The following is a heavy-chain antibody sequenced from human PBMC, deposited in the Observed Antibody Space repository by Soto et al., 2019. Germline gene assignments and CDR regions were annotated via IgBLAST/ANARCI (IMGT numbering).Heavy chain of an antibody. V-gene: IGHV4-30-4*01. Sequence: QVQLQESGPGLVNPSQTLSLTCSVSGASISTGRYYWSWIRQAPGKGLEWIGYISSSGTTTQYNPSLKSRVTISGDKSQNQFSLRLSSVTAADTAIYYCARIVVEVAAMAWFDPWGQGTLVTVSS. J-gene: IGHJ5*02. D-gene: IGHD2-15*01. CDR1: GASISTGRYY. CDR2: ISSSGTTT. CDR3: ARIVVEVAAMAWFDP.